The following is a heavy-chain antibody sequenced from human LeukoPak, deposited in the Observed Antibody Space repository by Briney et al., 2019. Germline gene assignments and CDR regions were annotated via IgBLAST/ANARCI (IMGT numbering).Heavy chain of an antibody. CDR3: ARQTIVRSSTSIDY. CDR2: INHSGST. Sequence: PSETLSLTCTVSGGSISSSSYYWAWIRQPPGKGLEWIGEINHSGSTNYNPSLKSRVTISVDTSKNQFSLKLSSVTAADTAVYYCARQTIVRSSTSIDYWGQGTLVTVSS. D-gene: IGHD2-2*01. J-gene: IGHJ4*02. V-gene: IGHV4-39*01. CDR1: GGSISSSSYY.